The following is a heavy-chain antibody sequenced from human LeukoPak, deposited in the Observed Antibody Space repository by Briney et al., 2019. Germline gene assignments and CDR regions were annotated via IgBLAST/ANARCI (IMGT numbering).Heavy chain of an antibody. V-gene: IGHV3-74*01. CDR2: INTDGSRT. D-gene: IGHD3-10*01. CDR3: VREYYYGSGSSMGMDV. CDR1: GFTVSSNS. Sequence: PGGSLRLSCAASGFTVSSNSMSWVRQAPGKGLVWVSRINTDGSRTSYADSVKGRFIISRDNAKNTLYLQMNSLRAEDTAVYYCVREYYYGSGSSMGMDVWGKGTTVTVSS. J-gene: IGHJ6*04.